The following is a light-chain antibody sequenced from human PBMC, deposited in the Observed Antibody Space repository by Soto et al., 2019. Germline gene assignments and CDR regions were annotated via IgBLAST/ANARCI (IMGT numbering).Light chain of an antibody. CDR3: QQSLSTPPT. J-gene: IGKJ1*01. CDR1: QSISSH. CDR2: GAF. Sequence: IQMTQSPSSLSASVGDRDTITCRASQSISSHLNWYQQRPGKAPNLLIYGAFSLQTGVPSRFSGSGSGTDFTLTISSLQPEDFATYYCQQSLSTPPTFGQGTKVDIK. V-gene: IGKV1-39*01.